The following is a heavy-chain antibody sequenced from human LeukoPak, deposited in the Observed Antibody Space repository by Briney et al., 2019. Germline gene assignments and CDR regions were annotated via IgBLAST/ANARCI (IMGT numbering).Heavy chain of an antibody. J-gene: IGHJ4*02. CDR2: ISSNGGST. V-gene: IGHV3-64D*06. CDR1: GFTFSVYG. CDR3: VKDGAPPFPSLWFGESYYFDY. D-gene: IGHD3-10*01. Sequence: GRSLRLSCAASGFTFSVYGMHWVRQAPGKGLEYVSAISSNGGSTYYADSVKGRFTISRDNSKNTLYLQMSSLRAEDTAVYYCVKDGAPPFPSLWFGESYYFDYWGQGTLVTVSS.